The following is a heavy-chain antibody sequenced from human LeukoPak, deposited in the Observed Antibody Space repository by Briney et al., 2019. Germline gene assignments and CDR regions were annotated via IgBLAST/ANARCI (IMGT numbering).Heavy chain of an antibody. V-gene: IGHV4-34*01. J-gene: IGHJ4*02. CDR3: ARWSIAARVWG. D-gene: IGHD6-6*01. CDR1: GGSFSGYY. Sequence: PSETLSLTCAVYGGSFSGYYWSWIRQPPGKGLEWIGSIYYSGSTYYNPSLKSRVTISVDTSKNQFSLKLSSVTAADTAVYYCARWSIAARVWGWGQGTLVTVSS. CDR2: IYYSGST.